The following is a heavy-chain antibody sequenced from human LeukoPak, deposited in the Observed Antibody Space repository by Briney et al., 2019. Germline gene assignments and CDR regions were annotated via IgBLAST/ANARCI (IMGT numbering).Heavy chain of an antibody. D-gene: IGHD2-15*01. CDR2: FDPEDGET. V-gene: IGHV1-24*01. Sequence: ASVKVSYKVSGYTLTELSMHWVRQAPGKGLEWMGGFDPEDGETIYAQKFQGRVTMTEDTSTDTAYMELSSLRSEDAAVYYCASPRDIGGNFDYWGQGTLVTVSS. CDR1: GYTLTELS. J-gene: IGHJ4*02. CDR3: ASPRDIGGNFDY.